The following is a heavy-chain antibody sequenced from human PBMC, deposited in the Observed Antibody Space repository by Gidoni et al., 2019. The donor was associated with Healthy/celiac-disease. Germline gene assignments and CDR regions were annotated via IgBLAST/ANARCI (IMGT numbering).Heavy chain of an antibody. CDR3: ARRYCSGGSCYSTGLWNWFDP. D-gene: IGHD2-15*01. CDR2: INHSGST. J-gene: IGHJ5*02. CDR1: GGSFSGYY. Sequence: QVQLQQWGAGLLKPSETLSLTCPVYGGSFSGYYSSWIRQPPGKGLEWIGEINHSGSTNYNTSLKSRVTIAVDTSKNQFSLKLSSVTAADTAVYYCARRYCSGGSCYSTGLWNWFDPWGKGTLVTVSS. V-gene: IGHV4-34*01.